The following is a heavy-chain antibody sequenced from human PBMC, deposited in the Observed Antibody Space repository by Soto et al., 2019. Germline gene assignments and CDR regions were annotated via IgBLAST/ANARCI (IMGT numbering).Heavy chain of an antibody. J-gene: IGHJ3*02. Sequence: QVQLVQSGAEVKKPGASVKVSCKASGYTFTSYGISWVRQAPGQGLEWMGWISAYNGNTHYAQKHQGKVNMTTETTASTAKMKLSSLRSDDTAVYYCVKDNAPDIVVVTASDAFDSWGQGTMVTVSS. CDR3: VKDNAPDIVVVTASDAFDS. V-gene: IGHV1-18*01. CDR1: GYTFTSYG. CDR2: ISAYNGNT. D-gene: IGHD2-21*02.